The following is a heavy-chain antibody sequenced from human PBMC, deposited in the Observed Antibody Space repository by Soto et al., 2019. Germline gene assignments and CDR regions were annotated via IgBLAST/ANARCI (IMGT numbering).Heavy chain of an antibody. D-gene: IGHD3-10*01. V-gene: IGHV1-24*01. J-gene: IGHJ4*02. CDR1: GYTITELS. CDR3: ASNYYGSGSYPLDY. Sequence: GASVKVSCKVSGYTITELSMHWVRQAPGKGLEWMGGFDPEDGETIYAQKFQGRVTMTEDTSTDTAYMELSSLRSEDTAVYYCASNYYGSGSYPLDYWGQGTLVTVSS. CDR2: FDPEDGET.